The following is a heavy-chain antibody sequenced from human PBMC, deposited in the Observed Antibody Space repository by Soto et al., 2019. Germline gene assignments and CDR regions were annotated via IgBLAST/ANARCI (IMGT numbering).Heavy chain of an antibody. Sequence: EVQLVESGGGLVQPGGSLRLSCAASGFTFSSYSMNWVRQAPGKGLEWVSYISSSSSTIYYADYVKGRFTISRDNAKNSLYLQQNSLRDEDTAVYYCARVGTESSGSFYWYFDLWGRGTLVTVSS. CDR2: ISSSSSTI. CDR1: GFTFSSYS. J-gene: IGHJ2*01. D-gene: IGHD1-26*01. V-gene: IGHV3-48*02. CDR3: ARVGTESSGSFYWYFDL.